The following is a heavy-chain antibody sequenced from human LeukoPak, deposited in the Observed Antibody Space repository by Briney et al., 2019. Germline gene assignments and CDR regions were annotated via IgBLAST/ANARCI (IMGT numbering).Heavy chain of an antibody. V-gene: IGHV4-59*01. J-gene: IGHJ4*01. CDR1: GGSISSYY. CDR3: ARGYSCGWYVD. CDR2: IYYSGSN. Sequence: SETLSLTCTVSGGSISSYYWSWIRQPPGKGLEWIGYIYYSGSNNYNPSLKSRVTISVDTSKNQFSLKLSLVTAEDTAVYYCARGYSCGWYVDRGHRTLVTVSS. D-gene: IGHD6-19*01.